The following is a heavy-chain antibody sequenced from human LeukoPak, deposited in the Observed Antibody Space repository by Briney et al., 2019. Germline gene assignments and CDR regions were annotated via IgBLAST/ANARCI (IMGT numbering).Heavy chain of an antibody. D-gene: IGHD3-3*01. CDR1: GGTFSSYA. J-gene: IGHJ4*02. Sequence: SVKVSCKASGGTFSSYAVSWVRQAPGQGLEWMGRIIPIFGTANYAQKFQGRVTITTDESTSTAYMELSSLRSEDTAVYYCASFDFWSGLVDYWGQGTLVTVSS. CDR2: IIPIFGTA. V-gene: IGHV1-69*05. CDR3: ASFDFWSGLVDY.